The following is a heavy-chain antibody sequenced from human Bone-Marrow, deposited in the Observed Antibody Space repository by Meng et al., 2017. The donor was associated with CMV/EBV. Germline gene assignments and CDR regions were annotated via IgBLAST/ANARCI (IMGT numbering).Heavy chain of an antibody. D-gene: IGHD5-24*01. V-gene: IGHV1-2*02. CDR3: ARSGEMATIRAVAFDI. CDR1: GYTFTGYY. CDR2: INPNSGGT. Sequence: ASVKVSCKASGYTFTGYYMHWVRQAPGQGLEWMGWINPNSGGTNYAQKFQGRVTMTRDTSTSTAYMELSRLRSDDTAVYYCARSGEMATIRAVAFDIWGQGTMVTVSS. J-gene: IGHJ3*02.